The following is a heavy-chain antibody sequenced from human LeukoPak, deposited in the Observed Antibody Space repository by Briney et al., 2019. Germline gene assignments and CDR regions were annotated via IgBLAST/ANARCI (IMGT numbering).Heavy chain of an antibody. V-gene: IGHV1-69*01. CDR2: IIPIFGTA. Sequence: LWASVKVSCKASGGTFSSYAISWVRQAPGQGLEWMGGIIPIFGTANYAQKFQGRVTITADESTSTAYMELSSLRSEDTAVYYCARFQNDGWYRPRGSNYYYYYGMDVWGQGTTVTVSS. CDR3: ARFQNDGWYRPRGSNYYYYYGMDV. CDR1: GGTFSSYA. D-gene: IGHD6-19*01. J-gene: IGHJ6*02.